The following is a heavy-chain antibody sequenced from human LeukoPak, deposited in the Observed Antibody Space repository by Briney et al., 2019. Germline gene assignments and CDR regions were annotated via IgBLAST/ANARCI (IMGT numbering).Heavy chain of an antibody. J-gene: IGHJ6*03. V-gene: IGHV3-23*01. Sequence: PGGSLRLSCAASGFTVSSYGMSWVCQTPRKGLECVSAIRVSGGSTYYADSVKGGFTISRDKSKNTLYLQMNRLRAEDTAVYYCAKEEWGFGEFPIFMDVWGKGTTVTISS. CDR2: IRVSGGST. CDR3: AKEEWGFGEFPIFMDV. D-gene: IGHD3-10*01. CDR1: GFTVSSYG.